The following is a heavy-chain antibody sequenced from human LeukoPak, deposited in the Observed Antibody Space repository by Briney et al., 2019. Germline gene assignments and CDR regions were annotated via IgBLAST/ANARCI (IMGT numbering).Heavy chain of an antibody. J-gene: IGHJ4*02. CDR3: AGLDWSDLDFDY. D-gene: IGHD3/OR15-3a*01. CDR1: GYTFTSYD. CDR2: MNPNSGNT. Sequence: ASVKVSCKASGYTFTSYDINWVRQATGQGLEWMGWMNPNSGNTGFAQKFQGRVTMTRNTSISTAYMELSSLRSEDTAVYYCAGLDWSDLDFDYWGQGTLVTVSS. V-gene: IGHV1-8*01.